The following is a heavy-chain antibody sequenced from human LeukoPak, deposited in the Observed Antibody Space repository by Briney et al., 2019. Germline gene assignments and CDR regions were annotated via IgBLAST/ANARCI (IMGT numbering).Heavy chain of an antibody. V-gene: IGHV4-61*02. J-gene: IGHJ4*02. CDR3: ASTYIVAPGY. Sequence: SQTLSLTCTVSGGSISSGSYYWSWIRQPAGKGLEWIGRIYTSGSTNYNPSLKSRVTISVDTSKNQFSLKLSSVTAADTAVYYCASTYIVAPGYWGQGTLVTVSS. CDR2: IYTSGST. D-gene: IGHD2-15*01. CDR1: GGSISSGSYY.